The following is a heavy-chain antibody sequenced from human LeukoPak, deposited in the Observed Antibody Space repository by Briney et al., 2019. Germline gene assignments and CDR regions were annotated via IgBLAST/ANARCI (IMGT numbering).Heavy chain of an antibody. D-gene: IGHD3-9*01. CDR2: ISSSGAKT. CDR1: RLSFSSYA. CDR3: AKDHPEYDKGDY. Sequence: GGSLRLSCAASRLSFSSYAMSWVRQAPGKGLEWVSAISSSGAKTYYADSVKGRFTISRDNSKNTLYLQMNSLRGDDTAVYYCAKDHPEYDKGDYWGRGTLVTVSS. J-gene: IGHJ4*02. V-gene: IGHV3-23*01.